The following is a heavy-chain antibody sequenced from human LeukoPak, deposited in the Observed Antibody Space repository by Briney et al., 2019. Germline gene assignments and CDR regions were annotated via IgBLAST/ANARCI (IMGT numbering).Heavy chain of an antibody. D-gene: IGHD7-27*01. V-gene: IGHV4-59*02. CDR3: TRGHWGLQS. Sequence: SETLSLTCTVSGASVTDYYWSWIRQSPGKGLEWISYIHHSGNSDYNPSLRSRVTTSLDTSKNQFSLNLISVTVADTAVYYCTRGHWGLQSWSQGTLVTVSS. J-gene: IGHJ5*02. CDR1: GASVTDYY. CDR2: IHHSGNS.